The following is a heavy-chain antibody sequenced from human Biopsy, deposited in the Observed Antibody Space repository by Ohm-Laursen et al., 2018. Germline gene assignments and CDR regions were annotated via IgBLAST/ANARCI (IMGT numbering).Heavy chain of an antibody. CDR2: VSTYNGNT. CDR3: ARVREGGLLDY. D-gene: IGHD3-16*01. J-gene: IGHJ4*02. CDR1: GYIFTSFG. V-gene: IGHV1-18*01. Sequence: SVKVSCKGSGYIFTSFGVSWVRQAPGHGLEWMGWVSTYNGNTEYEQKFQGKVTMTTDTSANTAYMELRSLRSDDTAVYFCARVREGGLLDYWGQGILVTVSS.